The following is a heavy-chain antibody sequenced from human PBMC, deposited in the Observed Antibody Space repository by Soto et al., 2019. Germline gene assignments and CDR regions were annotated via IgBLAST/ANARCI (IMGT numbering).Heavy chain of an antibody. Sequence: GGSLRLSCAASGFTFSSYGMHWVRQAPGKGLEWVAVIWYDGSNKYYADSVKGRLTISRDNSKKTLYLQMNSLRAEDTAVYYCARDRYYDSSGTDAFDIWGQGTMVTVSS. CDR2: IWYDGSNK. CDR1: GFTFSSYG. J-gene: IGHJ3*02. V-gene: IGHV3-33*01. CDR3: ARDRYYDSSGTDAFDI. D-gene: IGHD3-22*01.